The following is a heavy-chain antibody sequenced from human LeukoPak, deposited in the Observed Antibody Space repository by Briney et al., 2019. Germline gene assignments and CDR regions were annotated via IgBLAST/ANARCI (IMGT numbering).Heavy chain of an antibody. CDR1: GYTFSIYG. CDR2: INPSGDFR. V-gene: IGHV1-46*01. D-gene: IGHD3-16*01. CDR3: ARDFSGEWEQVTGWWLDP. J-gene: IGHJ5*02. Sequence: ASVKVSCKASGYTFSIYGFSWVRQAPGQGLEWMGIINPSGDFRSYAQKFKGRVTVTRDMSTRTVYMELSDLRPDDTAVYYCARDFSGEWEQVTGWWLDPWGQGTLVIVSS.